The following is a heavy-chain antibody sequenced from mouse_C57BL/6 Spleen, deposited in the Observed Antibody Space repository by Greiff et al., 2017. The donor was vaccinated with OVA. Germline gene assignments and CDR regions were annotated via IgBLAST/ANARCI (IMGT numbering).Heavy chain of an antibody. Sequence: EVKVVESGGGLVKPGGSLKLSCAASGFTFSDYGMHWVRQAPEKGLEWVAYISSGSSTIYYADTVKGRFTISRDNAKNTLFLQMTSLRSEDTAMYYCARGAIYDGYYFDYWGQGTTLTVSS. D-gene: IGHD2-3*01. CDR2: ISSGSSTI. J-gene: IGHJ2*01. V-gene: IGHV5-17*01. CDR3: ARGAIYDGYYFDY. CDR1: GFTFSDYG.